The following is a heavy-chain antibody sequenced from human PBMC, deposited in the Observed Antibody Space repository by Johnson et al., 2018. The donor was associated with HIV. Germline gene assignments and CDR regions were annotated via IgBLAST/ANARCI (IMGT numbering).Heavy chain of an antibody. CDR1: GFTFSSYG. J-gene: IGHJ3*02. Sequence: QVQLVESGGGVVQPGRSLRLSCAASGFTFSSYGMHWVRQAPGTGLEWVAVIWYDGSNKYYADFVKGRFTISRDNSKNTLYLQMNSLRAEDTAVYYCAVRTEIVVVPAATSDDAFDIWGQGTMVTVSS. CDR2: IWYDGSNK. CDR3: AVRTEIVVVPAATSDDAFDI. V-gene: IGHV3-33*01. D-gene: IGHD2-2*01.